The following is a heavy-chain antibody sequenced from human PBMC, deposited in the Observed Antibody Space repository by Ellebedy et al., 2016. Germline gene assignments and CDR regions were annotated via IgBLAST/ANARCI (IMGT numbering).Heavy chain of an antibody. CDR1: GFTFSSYA. J-gene: IGHJ4*02. CDR2: ISGSGGST. V-gene: IGHV3-23*01. CDR3: AKVEARYYDILTGYYMEDEGFDY. Sequence: GGSLRLXCAASGFTFSSYAMSWVRQAPGKGLEWVSAISGSGGSTYYADSVKGRFTISRDNSKNTLYLQMNSLRAEDTAVYYCAKVEARYYDILTGYYMEDEGFDYWGQGTLVTVSS. D-gene: IGHD3-9*01.